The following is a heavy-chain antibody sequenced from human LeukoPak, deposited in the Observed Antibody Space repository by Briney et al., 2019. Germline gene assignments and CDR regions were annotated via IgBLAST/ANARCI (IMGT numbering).Heavy chain of an antibody. V-gene: IGHV3-11*04. CDR1: GFTFSDYF. Sequence: GGSLRLSCAASGFTFSDYFMTWIRQAPGKGLEWVSYISGSGSNKYYADSVKGRFTISRDNAKNSLYLQMNSLRVEDAAVYYCATSQSSVAGIIGDWGQGTLVTVSS. CDR3: ATSQSSVAGIIGD. CDR2: ISGSGSNK. J-gene: IGHJ4*02. D-gene: IGHD6-19*01.